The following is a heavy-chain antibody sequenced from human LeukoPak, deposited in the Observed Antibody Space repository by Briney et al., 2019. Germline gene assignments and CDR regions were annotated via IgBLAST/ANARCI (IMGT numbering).Heavy chain of an antibody. V-gene: IGHV1-2*02. CDR3: ARKERCSGGSCYFGPYDY. D-gene: IGHD2-15*01. J-gene: IGHJ4*02. CDR1: GYTFTGYY. Sequence: GASVKVSCKASGYTFTGYYMHWVRQAPGQGLEWMGWINPNSGGTNYAQKFQGRVTMTRDTSISTAYMELSRLRSDDTAVYYCARKERCSGGSCYFGPYDYWGQGTLVTVSS. CDR2: INPNSGGT.